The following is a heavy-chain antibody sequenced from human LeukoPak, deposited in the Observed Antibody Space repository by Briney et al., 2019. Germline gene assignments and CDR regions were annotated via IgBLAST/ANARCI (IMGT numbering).Heavy chain of an antibody. CDR1: GFTFSSYW. CDR3: ARDSLGDFDWFTGSFDY. V-gene: IGHV3-7*01. D-gene: IGHD3-9*01. CDR2: IKQDGSEK. J-gene: IGHJ4*02. Sequence: PGGSLRLSCAASGFTFSSYWMSWVRQAPGKGLEWVANIKQDGSEKYYVDSVKGRFTISRDNAKNSLYLQMNSLRAEDTAVYYCARDSLGDFDWFTGSFDYWGQGTLVTVSS.